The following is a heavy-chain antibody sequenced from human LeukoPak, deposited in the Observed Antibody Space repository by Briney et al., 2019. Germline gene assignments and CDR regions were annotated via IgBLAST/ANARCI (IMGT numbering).Heavy chain of an antibody. V-gene: IGHV1-2*02. D-gene: IGHD1-26*01. CDR3: ARDLVGATPWFDP. CDR1: GCTFTGYY. Sequence: ASVKVSCKASGCTFTGYYMHWVRQAPGQGLEWMGWINPNSGGTNYAQKFQGRVTMTRDTSISTAYMELSRLRSDDTAVYYCARDLVGATPWFDPWGQGTLVTVSS. J-gene: IGHJ5*02. CDR2: INPNSGGT.